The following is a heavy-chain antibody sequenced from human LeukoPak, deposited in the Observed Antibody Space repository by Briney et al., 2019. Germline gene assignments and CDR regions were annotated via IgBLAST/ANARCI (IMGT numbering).Heavy chain of an antibody. CDR2: ISPGSDYR. CDR3: AKRGVDATTRHFDY. J-gene: IGHJ4*02. CDR1: GYIFSDYA. V-gene: IGHV3-23*01. D-gene: IGHD1-14*01. Sequence: GGSLRLSCVASGYIFSDYAMVWVRQVPGEGLEWVSTISPGSDYRFYADSVKGRFTVSRDNSKNTVFLQMNNLRVEDTAVYYCAKRGVDATTRHFDYWGRGTLLTVSS.